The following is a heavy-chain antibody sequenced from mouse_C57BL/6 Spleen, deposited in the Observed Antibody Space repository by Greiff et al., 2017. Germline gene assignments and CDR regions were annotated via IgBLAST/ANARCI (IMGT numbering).Heavy chain of an antibody. CDR2: IDPNSGGT. Sequence: QVHVKQPGAELVKPGASVKLSCKASGYTFTSYWMHWVKQRPGRGLEWIGRIDPNSGGTKYNEKFKSKATLTVDKPSSTAYMQLSSLTSEDSAVYYCAKMMIYYDYWYFDVWGTGTTVTVSS. D-gene: IGHD2-4*01. CDR1: GYTFTSYW. V-gene: IGHV1-72*01. J-gene: IGHJ1*03. CDR3: AKMMIYYDYWYFDV.